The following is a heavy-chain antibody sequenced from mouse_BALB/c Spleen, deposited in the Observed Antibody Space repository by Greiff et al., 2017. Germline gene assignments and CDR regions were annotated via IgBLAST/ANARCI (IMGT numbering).Heavy chain of an antibody. J-gene: IGHJ3*01. CDR3: ARVGTYYRYDAWFAY. Sequence: VQLQQSGAELAKPGASVKMSCKASGYTFTSYWMHWVKQRPGQGLEWIGYINPSTGYTEYNQKFKDKATLTADKSSSTAYMQLSSLTSEDSAVYYCARVGTYYRYDAWFAYWGQGTLVTVSA. D-gene: IGHD2-14*01. CDR1: GYTFTSYW. CDR2: INPSTGYT. V-gene: IGHV1-7*01.